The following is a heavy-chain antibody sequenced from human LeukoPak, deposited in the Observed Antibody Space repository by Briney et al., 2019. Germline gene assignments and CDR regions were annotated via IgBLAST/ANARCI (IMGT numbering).Heavy chain of an antibody. D-gene: IGHD6-19*01. J-gene: IGHJ4*02. V-gene: IGHV3-48*03. CDR3: ARDTSGWYMDY. Sequence: GGSLRLSCTASGLTFSTYEFQWVRQAPGKGLEWVAYISRSGATTYYADSVKGRFTISRDSAKNSLYLQINNLRAEDTAVYYCARDTSGWYMDYWGQGTLVTVSS. CDR1: GLTFSTYE. CDR2: ISRSGATT.